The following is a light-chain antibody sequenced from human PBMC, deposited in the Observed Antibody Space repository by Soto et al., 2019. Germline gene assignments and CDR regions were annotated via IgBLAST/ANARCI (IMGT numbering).Light chain of an antibody. CDR3: QSYDTSLRGAL. J-gene: IGLJ3*02. CDR1: SSNIGAGFD. CDR2: GNI. Sequence: QSVLTQPPSVSGAPGQRVTISCTGTSSNIGAGFDVHWYQQLPGTAPKLIISGNINRPSGVPDRISGSRSGTSASLAITGLQDEDEGDFDCQSYDTSLRGALFGGGTKLTVL. V-gene: IGLV1-40*01.